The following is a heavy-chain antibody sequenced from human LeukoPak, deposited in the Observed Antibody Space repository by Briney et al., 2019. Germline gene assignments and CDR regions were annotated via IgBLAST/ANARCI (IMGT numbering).Heavy chain of an antibody. V-gene: IGHV4-59*01. D-gene: IGHD5-18*01. CDR2: IYYSGST. J-gene: IGHJ4*02. CDR1: GGSISSYY. CDR3: ARDRWLGY. Sequence: SSETLSLTCTVSGGSISSYYWSWVRQPPGKGLEWIGYIYYSGSTNYNPSLKSRVTISVDTSKNQFSLKVSSVTAADTAVYYCARDRWLGYWGQGTLVTVSS.